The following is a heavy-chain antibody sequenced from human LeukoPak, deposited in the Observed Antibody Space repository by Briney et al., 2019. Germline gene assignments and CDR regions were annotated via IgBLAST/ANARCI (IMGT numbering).Heavy chain of an antibody. V-gene: IGHV3-21*01. CDR2: ISSSSSYI. CDR1: GFTFSSYS. D-gene: IGHD3-16*02. J-gene: IGHJ4*02. CDR3: ARVKSVWGSYRPDPTYYFDY. Sequence: GGSLRLSCAASGFTFSSYSMNWVRQAPGKGLEWGSSISSSSSYIYYADSVKGRFTISRDNAKNSLYLQMNSLRAEDTAVYYCARVKSVWGSYRPDPTYYFDYWGQGTLVTVSS.